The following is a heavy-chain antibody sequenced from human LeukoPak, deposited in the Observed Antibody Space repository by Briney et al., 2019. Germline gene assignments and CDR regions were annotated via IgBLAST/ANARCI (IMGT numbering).Heavy chain of an antibody. CDR3: ARGTLYSGWSYYFDY. CDR2: IYRSGST. CDR1: GYSISSGYY. Sequence: PSETLSLTCTVSGYSISSGYYWGWIRQPPGKGLEWIGSIYRSGSTYYNPSLKSRVTISVDMSKNQFSLKLSSVTAADTAMYYCARGTLYSGWSYYFDYWGQGSQVTVSS. V-gene: IGHV4-38-2*02. D-gene: IGHD6-19*01. J-gene: IGHJ4*02.